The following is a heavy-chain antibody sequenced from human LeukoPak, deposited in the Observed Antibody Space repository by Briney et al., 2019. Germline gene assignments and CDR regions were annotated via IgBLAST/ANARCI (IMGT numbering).Heavy chain of an antibody. CDR3: ARSRGGYEDY. CDR2: INPNSGGT. J-gene: IGHJ4*02. Sequence: GASVKVSCKASGYTFTGSYMHWVRQAPGKGLEWMGWINPNSGGTNYAQKIQGRVTMTRDTSTSTAYMELSSLRSDDTAVYYCARSRGGYEDYWGQGTLVTVSS. CDR1: GYTFTGSY. D-gene: IGHD5-12*01. V-gene: IGHV1-2*02.